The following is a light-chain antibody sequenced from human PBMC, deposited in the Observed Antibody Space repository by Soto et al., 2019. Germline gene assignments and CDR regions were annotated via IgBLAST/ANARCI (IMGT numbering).Light chain of an antibody. CDR2: GAS. J-gene: IGKJ5*01. Sequence: IVLTQSPATLSLSPGERATLSCRASQSVGSYLAWYQHKPGQAPRLLIYGASSRATGIPDRFSGSGSGTDFTLTISRLEPEDFAVYYCQQHFNGPITFGQGTRLEIK. CDR1: QSVGSY. V-gene: IGKV3-11*01. CDR3: QQHFNGPIT.